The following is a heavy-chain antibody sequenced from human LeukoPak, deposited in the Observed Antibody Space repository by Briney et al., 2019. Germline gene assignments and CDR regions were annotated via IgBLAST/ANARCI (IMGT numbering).Heavy chain of an antibody. D-gene: IGHD3-3*01. CDR2: ISSSGSTI. Sequence: GGSLRLSCAASGFTFSSYEMNWVRQAPGKGLEWVSYISSSGSTIYYADSVKGRFTISRDNAKNSLYLQMNRVRAEDTAVYYCAFWSGYYTDDYWGQGTLVTVSS. V-gene: IGHV3-48*03. J-gene: IGHJ4*02. CDR3: AFWSGYYTDDY. CDR1: GFTFSSYE.